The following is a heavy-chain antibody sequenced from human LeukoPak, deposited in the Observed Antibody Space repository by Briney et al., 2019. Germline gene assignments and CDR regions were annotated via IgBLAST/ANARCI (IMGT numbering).Heavy chain of an antibody. D-gene: IGHD4-17*01. CDR2: INHSGST. CDR3: ARVPQNDYGDSNWFDP. CDR1: GGSFSGYY. V-gene: IGHV4-34*01. J-gene: IGHJ5*02. Sequence: KPSETLSLTCAVYGGSFSGYYWSWIRQPPGKGLEWIGEINHSGSTNYNPSLKSRVTISVDTSKNQFSLKLSSVTAADTAVYYCARVPQNDYGDSNWFDPWGQGTLVTVSS.